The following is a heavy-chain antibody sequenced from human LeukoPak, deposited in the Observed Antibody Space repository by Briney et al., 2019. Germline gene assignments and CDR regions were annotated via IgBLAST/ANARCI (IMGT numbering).Heavy chain of an antibody. CDR2: IYTSGST. CDR3: ARDYGDYVGKFDP. V-gene: IGHV4-39*07. J-gene: IGHJ5*02. CDR1: GGSISSSSYY. Sequence: PSETLSLTCSVSGGSISSSSYYWGWIRQPPGKGLEWIGSIYTSGSTNYNPSLKSRVTMSVDTSKNQFSLKLSSVTAADTAVYYCARDYGDYVGKFDPWGQGTLVTVSS. D-gene: IGHD4-17*01.